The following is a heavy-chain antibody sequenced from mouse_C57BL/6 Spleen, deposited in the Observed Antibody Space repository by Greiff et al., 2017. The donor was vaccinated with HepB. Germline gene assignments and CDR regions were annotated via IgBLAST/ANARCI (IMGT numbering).Heavy chain of an antibody. D-gene: IGHD1-1*01. CDR3: AREGITTVVAPTGYFDV. V-gene: IGHV1-53*01. CDR1: GYTFTSYW. CDR2: INPSNGGT. Sequence: QVHVKQPGTELVKPGASVKLSCKASGYTFTSYWMHWVKQRPGQGLEWIGNINPSNGGTNYNEKFKSKATLTVDKSSSTAYMQLSSLTSEDSAVYYCAREGITTVVAPTGYFDVWGTGTTVTVSS. J-gene: IGHJ1*03.